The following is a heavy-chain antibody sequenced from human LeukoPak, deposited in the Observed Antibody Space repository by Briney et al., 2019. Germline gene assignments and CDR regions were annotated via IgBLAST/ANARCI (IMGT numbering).Heavy chain of an antibody. CDR3: ARDYYDSSGYYYPDWFDP. Sequence: GRSLRLSCAVSGFTFSSYGMHWVRQAPGKGLEWVAVIWYDGSNKYYADSVKGRFTISRDNSKNTLYLQMNSLRAEDTAVYYCARDYYDSSGYYYPDWFDPWGQGTLVTVSS. J-gene: IGHJ5*02. CDR1: GFTFSSYG. D-gene: IGHD3-22*01. CDR2: IWYDGSNK. V-gene: IGHV3-33*01.